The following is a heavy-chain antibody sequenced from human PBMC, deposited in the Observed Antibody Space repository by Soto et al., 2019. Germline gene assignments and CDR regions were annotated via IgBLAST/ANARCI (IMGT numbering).Heavy chain of an antibody. CDR2: ISGSGSTI. CDR3: AKVFYYYDSSGYYYFDY. CDR1: GFTFSSYA. D-gene: IGHD3-22*01. J-gene: IGHJ4*02. Sequence: GSLRLSCAASGFTFSSYAVSWVRQAPGKGPEWVSSISGSGSTIYYADSVKGRFTISRDNSKNTLYLQMSSLRAEDTAVYYCAKVFYYYDSSGYYYFDYWGQGTLVTVSS. V-gene: IGHV3-23*01.